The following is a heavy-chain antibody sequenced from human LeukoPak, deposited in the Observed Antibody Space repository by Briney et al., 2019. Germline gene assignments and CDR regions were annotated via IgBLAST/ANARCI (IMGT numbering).Heavy chain of an antibody. V-gene: IGHV3-23*01. D-gene: IGHD2-2*01. J-gene: IGHJ3*01. Sequence: GGSLRLSCAASGFTFSSFAMSWVRQAPGKGLEWVSAISGSGGSTFYADSVKGRFTISRDNSKNTLFLQMNSLRAEDTAVYYCAKDRSCSGSSCNVGSWGQGTMVIVSS. CDR3: AKDRSCSGSSCNVGS. CDR1: GFTFSSFA. CDR2: ISGSGGST.